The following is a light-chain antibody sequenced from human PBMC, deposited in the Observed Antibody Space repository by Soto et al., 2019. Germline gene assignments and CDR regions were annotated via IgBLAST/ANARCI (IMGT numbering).Light chain of an antibody. V-gene: IGLV1-47*01. CDR3: AAWGDFWV. Sequence: QSVLTQPTSASGTPGQRVTISCSGNSYNIGTNYVFWYQQFPGTAPKLLIYRNNQRPSGVPERFSGSKSGTSASLAISGLRSEDEADYYCAAWGDFWVFGGGTQLTVL. CDR2: RNN. CDR1: SYNIGTNY. J-gene: IGLJ3*02.